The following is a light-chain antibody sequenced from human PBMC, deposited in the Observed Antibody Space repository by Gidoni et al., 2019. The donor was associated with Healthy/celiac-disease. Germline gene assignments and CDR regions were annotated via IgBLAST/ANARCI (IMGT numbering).Light chain of an antibody. V-gene: IGKV3-11*01. CDR3: QQRSNWPPEYT. CDR2: DAS. J-gene: IGKJ2*01. Sequence: EIVLTQSPATLSLSPGERATLSCRASQSVSSYLAWYQQKPGQAPRLLIYDASNRATGIPARFSDSGSETDFTLTISSLEPEDFAVYYCQQRSNWPPEYTFGQGTKLEIK. CDR1: QSVSSY.